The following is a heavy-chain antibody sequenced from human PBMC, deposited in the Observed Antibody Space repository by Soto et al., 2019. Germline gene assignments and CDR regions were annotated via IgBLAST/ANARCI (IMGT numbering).Heavy chain of an antibody. J-gene: IGHJ4*02. CDR2: IYYSGTT. CDR1: GGSVSSGSYY. D-gene: IGHD1-26*01. Sequence: PSETLCLTSTVSGGSVSSGSYYWSWIRQPPGKGLEWIGYIYYSGTTNYNPSLKSRVTISVDTSKNQFSLKLSSVTAADTAVYYCARGSLVGATSFDYWGQGTLVTVSS. CDR3: ARGSLVGATSFDY. V-gene: IGHV4-61*01.